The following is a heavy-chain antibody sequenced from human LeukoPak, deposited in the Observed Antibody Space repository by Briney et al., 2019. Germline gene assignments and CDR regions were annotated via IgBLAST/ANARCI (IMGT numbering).Heavy chain of an antibody. V-gene: IGHV1-18*04. Sequence: GASVKVSCKASGYTFNGYYMHWVRQAPGQGLEWMGWISAYNGNTNYAQKLQGRVTMTTDTSTSTAYMELRSLRSDDTAVYYCARDRDRPYYYDSSGYYNWFDPWGQGTLVTVSS. J-gene: IGHJ5*02. CDR1: GYTFNGYY. D-gene: IGHD3-22*01. CDR3: ARDRDRPYYYDSSGYYNWFDP. CDR2: ISAYNGNT.